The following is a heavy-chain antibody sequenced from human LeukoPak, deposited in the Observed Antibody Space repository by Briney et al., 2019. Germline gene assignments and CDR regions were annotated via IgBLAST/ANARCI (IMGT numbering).Heavy chain of an antibody. V-gene: IGHV3-30*02. D-gene: IGHD3-22*01. CDR3: ARDRHKYNYDSGGYPPY. J-gene: IGHJ4*02. CDR1: GFTFSSYG. Sequence: PGGSLGLSCAASGFTFSSYGMHWVRQAPGKGLEWVAFTRYDGNNKYYADSVKGRFTISRDNSKNTVYLQMNTLRAEDTAVYYCARDRHKYNYDSGGYPPYWGQGTLVTVSS. CDR2: TRYDGNNK.